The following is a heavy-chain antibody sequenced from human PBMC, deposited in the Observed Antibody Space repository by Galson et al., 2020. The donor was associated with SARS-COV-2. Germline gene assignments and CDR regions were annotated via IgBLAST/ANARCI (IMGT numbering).Heavy chain of an antibody. CDR1: GFTFSSYS. Sequence: GESLKISRAASGFTFSSYSMNWVRQAPGKGLEWVSSISSSTSYIYYADSVKGRFTISRDNAKNSLYLQMNSLRAEDTAVYYCARGGLYDFWSGYYRSGGGAENWFDPWGQGTLVTVSS. V-gene: IGHV3-21*01. D-gene: IGHD3-3*01. CDR3: ARGGLYDFWSGYYRSGGGAENWFDP. J-gene: IGHJ5*02. CDR2: ISSSTSYI.